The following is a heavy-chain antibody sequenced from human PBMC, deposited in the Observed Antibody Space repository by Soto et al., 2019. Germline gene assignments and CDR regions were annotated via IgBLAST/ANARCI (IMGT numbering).Heavy chain of an antibody. Sequence: GESLKISCNGSGYSFTSYWNGWVRQLHGKGLEWMGIIYTGDYDTRYSQSFQGQVSISSFKSFITAYLQWISLKASDTFIFFCLRIYCSSTSCYGYMDVWGKGTTVTVSS. J-gene: IGHJ6*03. V-gene: IGHV5-51*01. CDR3: LRIYCSSTSCYGYMDV. D-gene: IGHD2-2*01. CDR1: GYSFTSYW. CDR2: IYTGDYDT.